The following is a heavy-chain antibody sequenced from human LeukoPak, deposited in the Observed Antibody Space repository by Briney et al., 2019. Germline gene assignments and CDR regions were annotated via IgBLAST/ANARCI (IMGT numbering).Heavy chain of an antibody. D-gene: IGHD1-20*01. J-gene: IGHJ6*03. V-gene: IGHV4-34*01. CDR1: DSLSGSS. CDR3: ARGILRYDWTDSDVRAMHYYYYVFV. CDR2: ISQSGNT. Sequence: PSETLSLTCAGDSLSGSSVTWVRQPPGKGLEWIGEISQSGNTNYSPSLKRRLTMSIVTAKSQISLNNGSATTEHTAVYFSARGILRYDWTDSDVRAMHYYYYVFVWGPGVTVIVSS.